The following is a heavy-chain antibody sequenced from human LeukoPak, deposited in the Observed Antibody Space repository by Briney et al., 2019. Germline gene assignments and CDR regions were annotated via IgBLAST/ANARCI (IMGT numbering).Heavy chain of an antibody. Sequence: GGSLRLSCAASGFTFSDYYMSWIRQAPGKGLEWVSYISSSSGNTNYADSVKGRFTISRDNAKNSLYLQMNSLRAEDTAVYYCARVQQLVIDAFDIWGQGTMVTVSS. D-gene: IGHD6-13*01. V-gene: IGHV3-11*05. J-gene: IGHJ3*02. CDR3: ARVQQLVIDAFDI. CDR2: ISSSSGNT. CDR1: GFTFSDYY.